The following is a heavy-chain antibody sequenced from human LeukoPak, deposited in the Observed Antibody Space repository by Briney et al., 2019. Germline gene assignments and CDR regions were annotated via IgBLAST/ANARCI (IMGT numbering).Heavy chain of an antibody. CDR1: GVTFSNNS. Sequence: SVKVSCKTSGVTFSNNSITWVRQAPGQGLEWLGGIIPILRSASCAQKFRGRVTMTEDTSTDTAYMELSSLRSEDTAVYYCATGFSYYFDYWGQGTLVTVSS. J-gene: IGHJ4*02. CDR3: ATGFSYYFDY. V-gene: IGHV1-69*10. D-gene: IGHD2/OR15-2a*01. CDR2: IIPILRSA.